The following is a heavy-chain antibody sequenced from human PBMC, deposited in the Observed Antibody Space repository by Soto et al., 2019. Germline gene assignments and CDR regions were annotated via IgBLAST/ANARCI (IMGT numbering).Heavy chain of an antibody. V-gene: IGHV3-74*01. CDR3: ARDGGAIAARLSGSYYYYYYMDV. Sequence: GGSLRLSCAASGVTFSSYWWQWVRQAPGKGLVWVSRINSDGSSTSYADSVKGRFTISRDNAKNTLYLQMNSLRAEDTAVYYCARDGGAIAARLSGSYYYYYYMDVWGKGTTVTVSS. D-gene: IGHD6-6*01. CDR2: INSDGSST. J-gene: IGHJ6*03. CDR1: GVTFSSYW.